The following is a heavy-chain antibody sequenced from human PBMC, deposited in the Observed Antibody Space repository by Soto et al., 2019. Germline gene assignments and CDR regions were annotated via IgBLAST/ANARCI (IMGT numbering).Heavy chain of an antibody. CDR3: ATHYDEVYYYGMEV. J-gene: IGHJ6*02. CDR2: ISSHSRNT. Sequence: EVLLVESGGGLVQPGGSLRLSCTASGFTFSSGSMNWVRLAPGKGLEWVSYISSHSRNTHYADSVKGRFTISRDNDRHSLYLQMNSLRDEDTAVYFCATHYDEVYYYGMEVWGQGTTAIVSS. V-gene: IGHV3-48*02. D-gene: IGHD3-3*01. CDR1: GFTFSSGS.